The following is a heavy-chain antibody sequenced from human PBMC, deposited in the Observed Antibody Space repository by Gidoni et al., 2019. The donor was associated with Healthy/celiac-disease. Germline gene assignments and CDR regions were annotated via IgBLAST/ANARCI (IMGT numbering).Heavy chain of an antibody. CDR2: ISGSGGST. CDR3: AKDGPGAAGITGTTPYFDY. CDR1: GFTFSSYA. V-gene: IGHV3-23*01. Sequence: EVQLLESGGGLVQPGGSLRLSCAASGFTFSSYALSWVRQAPGKGLEWVSAISGSGGSTYYADSVKGRFTISRDNSKNTLYLQMNSLRAEDTAVYYCAKDGPGAAGITGTTPYFDYWGQGTLVTVSS. D-gene: IGHD1-20*01. J-gene: IGHJ4*02.